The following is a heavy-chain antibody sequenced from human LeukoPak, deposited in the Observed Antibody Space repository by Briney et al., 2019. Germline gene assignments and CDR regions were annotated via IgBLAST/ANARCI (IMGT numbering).Heavy chain of an antibody. J-gene: IGHJ4*02. D-gene: IGHD1-26*01. CDR3: ARGVVGESYYFDY. V-gene: IGHV1-2*06. CDR2: INPNSGGT. Sequence: ASVKVSCKASGYTFTGYYMHWVRQAPGQGLEWMGRINPNSGGTNYAQKFQGRVTITRDTSISTAYMELSRLRSDDTAVYYCARGVVGESYYFDYWGQGTLVTVSS. CDR1: GYTFTGYY.